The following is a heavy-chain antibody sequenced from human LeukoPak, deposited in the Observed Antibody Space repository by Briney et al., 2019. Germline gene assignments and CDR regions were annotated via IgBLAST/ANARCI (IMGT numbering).Heavy chain of an antibody. CDR3: ARSDCSGGSCYDY. Sequence: GGSLRLSCAASGFTFSSYSMNWVRQAPGKGLEWVSSISSSSSYIYYADSVKGRFTISRDNAKNSLYLQMNSLRTEDTAVYYCARSDCSGGSCYDYWGQGTLVTVSS. V-gene: IGHV3-21*01. D-gene: IGHD2-15*01. J-gene: IGHJ4*02. CDR2: ISSSSSYI. CDR1: GFTFSSYS.